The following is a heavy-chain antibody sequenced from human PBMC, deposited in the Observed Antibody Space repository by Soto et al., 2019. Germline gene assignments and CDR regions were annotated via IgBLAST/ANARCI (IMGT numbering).Heavy chain of an antibody. J-gene: IGHJ4*02. CDR2: ISSGSDYI. CDR1: GFTFSIYS. D-gene: IGHD6-13*01. V-gene: IGHV3-21*06. Sequence: GGSLRLSCAGPGFTFSIYSIKWVRQAPGKGLEWVSSISSGSDYIFYADSVKGRFTISKDNTKNAVYLQMNSLRAEDTGVYYCAKASVWYPYFDSWGQGTLVTVSS. CDR3: AKASVWYPYFDS.